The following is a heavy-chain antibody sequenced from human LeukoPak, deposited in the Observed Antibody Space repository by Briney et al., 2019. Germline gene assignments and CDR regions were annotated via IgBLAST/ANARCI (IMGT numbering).Heavy chain of an antibody. CDR1: GGSISSYY. Sequence: SETLSLTCTVSGGSISSYYWSWIRQPPGKGLGWIGYIYYSGSTNYNPSLKSRVTISVDTSKNQFSLKLSSVTAADTAVYYCARVSVRLGELSFGYWGQGTLVTVSS. V-gene: IGHV4-59*01. J-gene: IGHJ4*02. CDR3: ARVSVRLGELSFGY. CDR2: IYYSGST. D-gene: IGHD3-16*02.